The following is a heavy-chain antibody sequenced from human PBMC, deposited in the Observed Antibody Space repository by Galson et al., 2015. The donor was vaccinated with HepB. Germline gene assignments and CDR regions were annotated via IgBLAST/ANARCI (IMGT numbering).Heavy chain of an antibody. V-gene: IGHV3-7*03. D-gene: IGHD6-19*01. Sequence: SLRLSCAASGFNFSSYWMSWVRQAPGKGLEWVANIKQDGSEKYYVDSVKGRFTISRDNAKNSLYLQMNSLRAEDTAVYYCAREGEQWLVRGNFDYWGQGTLVTVSS. CDR3: AREGEQWLVRGNFDY. CDR2: IKQDGSEK. CDR1: GFNFSSYW. J-gene: IGHJ4*02.